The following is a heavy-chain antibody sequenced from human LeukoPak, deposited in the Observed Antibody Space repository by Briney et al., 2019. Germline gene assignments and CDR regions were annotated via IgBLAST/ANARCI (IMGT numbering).Heavy chain of an antibody. J-gene: IGHJ4*02. CDR3: AKAHYSNNWFGLDLFDY. CDR1: GFSFSSYG. CDR2: ISYAGSDE. Sequence: PGRSLRLSCAASGFSFSSYGMHWVRQAPGRGLEWVATISYAGSDEHYADSVKGRFTISRDNSQNTLYLQMNSLTPDDTAVYYCAKAHYSNNWFGLDLFDYWGQGTQVTVSS. D-gene: IGHD3-10*01. V-gene: IGHV3-30*18.